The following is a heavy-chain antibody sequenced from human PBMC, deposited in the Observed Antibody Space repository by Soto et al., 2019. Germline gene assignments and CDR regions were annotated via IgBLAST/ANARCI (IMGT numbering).Heavy chain of an antibody. Sequence: SETLSLTCAVSGGSISSGGYSWSWIRQPPGKGLEWIGYIYHSGSTYYNPSLKSRVTISVDRSKNQFSLKLSSVTAADTAVYYCARTRRNTSIDYWGQGTLVTVSS. CDR1: GGSISSGGYS. CDR2: IYHSGST. V-gene: IGHV4-30-2*01. CDR3: ARTRRNTSIDY. J-gene: IGHJ4*02.